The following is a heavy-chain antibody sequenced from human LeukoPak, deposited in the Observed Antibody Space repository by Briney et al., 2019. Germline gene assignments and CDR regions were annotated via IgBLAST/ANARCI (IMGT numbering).Heavy chain of an antibody. CDR3: AKETALVGGHAAIFDH. CDR2: IYSAGST. J-gene: IGHJ4*02. Sequence: GGSLRLSCAASGFTVSNNYMTWVRQAPGKGLEWVSLIYSAGSTYYADSVKGRFTISRDNSKNTVYLQMNSLRAEDTAVYYCAKETALVGGHAAIFDHWGQGTLVTVSS. CDR1: GFTVSNNY. D-gene: IGHD3-3*01. V-gene: IGHV3-66*01.